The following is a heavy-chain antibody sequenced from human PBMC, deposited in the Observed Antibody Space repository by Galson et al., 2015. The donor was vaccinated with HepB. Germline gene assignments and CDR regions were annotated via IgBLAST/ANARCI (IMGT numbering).Heavy chain of an antibody. CDR1: GYTFTSYS. V-gene: IGHV1-46*03. CDR2: INPSGGST. J-gene: IGHJ4*02. D-gene: IGHD1-7*01. Sequence: GYTFTSYSLHWVRQAPGQGLEWMGIINPSGGSTSYAQKFQGRVTMTRDTSTSTVYMELSSLRSEDTAVYYCARDRGYNWNYEDRDYWGQGTLVTVSS. CDR3: ARDRGYNWNYEDRDY.